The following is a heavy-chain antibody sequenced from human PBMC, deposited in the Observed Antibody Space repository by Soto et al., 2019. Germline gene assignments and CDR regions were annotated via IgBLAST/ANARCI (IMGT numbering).Heavy chain of an antibody. J-gene: IGHJ4*02. CDR3: AKDSGRIAVAGTHIDY. Sequence: VQLVESGGGVVQPGRSLRLSCAASGFTFSSYGMHWVRQAPGKGLEWVAVISYDGSNKYYADSVKGRFTISRDNSKNTLYLQMNSLRAEDTAVYYCAKDSGRIAVAGTHIDYWGQGTLVTVSS. CDR2: ISYDGSNK. CDR1: GFTFSSYG. D-gene: IGHD6-19*01. V-gene: IGHV3-30*18.